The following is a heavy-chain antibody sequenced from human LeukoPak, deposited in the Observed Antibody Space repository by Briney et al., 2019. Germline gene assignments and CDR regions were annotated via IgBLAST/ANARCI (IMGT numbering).Heavy chain of an antibody. V-gene: IGHV4-59*01. CDR3: ARALRARITGTTASVYGMDV. CDR2: IYYSGST. D-gene: IGHD1-20*01. CDR1: GSSISNNY. Sequence: PSETLSLTCTVSGSSISNNYWSWIRQPPGKGLEWTGYIYYSGSTNYNPSLKSRVTISVDTSKNQFSLKLSSVTAADTAVYYCARALRARITGTTASVYGMDVWGQGTTVTVSS. J-gene: IGHJ6*02.